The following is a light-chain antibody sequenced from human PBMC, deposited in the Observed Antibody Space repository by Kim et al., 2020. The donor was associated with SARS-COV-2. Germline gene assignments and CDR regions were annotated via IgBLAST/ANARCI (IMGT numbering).Light chain of an antibody. J-gene: IGLJ3*02. CDR1: SSDVCGYYY. Sequence: GRSVTISITGTSSDVCGYYYVSWYQQRPGAAPKLMIYEVHRRPAGVPSRFSGSKSGNMASLTVSGRQAEDEADYHCSSYAGSNTWVFGGGTRLTVL. CDR3: SSYAGSNTWV. V-gene: IGLV2-8*01. CDR2: EVH.